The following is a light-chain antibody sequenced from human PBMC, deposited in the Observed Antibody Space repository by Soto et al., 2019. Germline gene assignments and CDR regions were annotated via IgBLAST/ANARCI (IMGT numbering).Light chain of an antibody. Sequence: DIQMTQSPSSLSASVGDRVTITCRASQSISSYLNWYQQKPGKAPKLLIYAASSLQSGVPSRFSGSGSGTDVTLTISSLQPEHFATYYCQQRKTFGQGIKVEI. J-gene: IGKJ1*01. CDR1: QSISSY. CDR2: AAS. CDR3: QQRKT. V-gene: IGKV1-39*01.